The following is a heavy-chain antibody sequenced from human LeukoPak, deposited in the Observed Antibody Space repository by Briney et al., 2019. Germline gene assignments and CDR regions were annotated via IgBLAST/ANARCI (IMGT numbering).Heavy chain of an antibody. CDR2: IYFSGTT. D-gene: IGHD3-3*01. CDR3: ARHGPLYDIWSAQFYFDY. CDR1: GDSISTYY. Sequence: SETLSLTCTVSGDSISTYYWSWIRQPPGKRLEWIGYIYFSGTTNYNPSLKSRVTILVDTSKNQFSLRLSSVTAADTALYYCARHGPLYDIWSAQFYFDYWGQGTLVPVSS. V-gene: IGHV4-59*08. J-gene: IGHJ4*02.